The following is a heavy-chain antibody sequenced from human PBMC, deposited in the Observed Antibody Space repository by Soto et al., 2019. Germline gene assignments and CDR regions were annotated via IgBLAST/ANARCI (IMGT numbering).Heavy chain of an antibody. CDR1: GGSISSGGYS. CDR2: IYHSGST. Sequence: PSETLSLTCAVSGGSISSGGYSWSWIRQPPGKGLEWIGYIYHSGSTNYNPSLKSRVTISVDTSKNQFSLKLSSVTAADTAVYYCARARANWGSFDYWGQGTLVTVSS. CDR3: ARARANWGSFDY. V-gene: IGHV4-30-2*01. J-gene: IGHJ4*02. D-gene: IGHD7-27*01.